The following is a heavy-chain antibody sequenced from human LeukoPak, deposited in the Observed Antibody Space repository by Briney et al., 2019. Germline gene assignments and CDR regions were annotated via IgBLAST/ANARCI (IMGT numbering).Heavy chain of an antibody. V-gene: IGHV1-18*01. J-gene: IGHJ4*02. CDR1: GYTFTSYG. CDR3: ARVRPYYYDTSGCDY. CDR2: ISAYNGNT. D-gene: IGHD3-22*01. Sequence: GASVKVSCKASGYTFTSYGISWVRQAPGQGLKWMGWISAYNGNTKYAQKLQGRVTVTTDTSTSTAYMELRSLRSDDTAVYYCARVRPYYYDTSGCDYWGQGTLVTVSS.